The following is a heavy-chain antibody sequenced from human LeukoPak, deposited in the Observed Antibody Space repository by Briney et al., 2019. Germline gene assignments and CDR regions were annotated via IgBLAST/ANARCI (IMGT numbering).Heavy chain of an antibody. CDR1: GFTFSSHG. CDR3: AKDMGGSYLGDF. CDR2: ISYDGSNK. D-gene: IGHD1-26*01. J-gene: IGHJ4*02. V-gene: IGHV3-30*18. Sequence: GESLKISCAASGFTFSSHGMYWVRQAPGKGLEWVAVISYDGSNKYYADSVKGRFTISRDNSKNTLYVQMNSLRAEDTAVYFCAKDMGGSYLGDFWGQGTLVTVSS.